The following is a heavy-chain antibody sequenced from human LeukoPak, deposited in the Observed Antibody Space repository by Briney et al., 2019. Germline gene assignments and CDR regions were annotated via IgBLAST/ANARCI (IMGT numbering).Heavy chain of an antibody. CDR2: IYYSGST. V-gene: IGHV4-39*07. Sequence: SETLSLTCTVSGGSISSSSYCWGWIRQPPGKGLEWIGSIYYSGSTYYNPSLKSRVTISVDTSKNQFSLKLSSVTAADTAVYYCARHLYGYHYFDYWGQGTLVTVSS. D-gene: IGHD5-24*01. J-gene: IGHJ4*02. CDR3: ARHLYGYHYFDY. CDR1: GGSISSSSYC.